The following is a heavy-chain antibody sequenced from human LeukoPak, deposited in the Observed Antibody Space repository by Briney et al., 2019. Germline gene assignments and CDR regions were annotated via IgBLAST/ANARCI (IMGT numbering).Heavy chain of an antibody. D-gene: IGHD5-12*01. V-gene: IGHV3-30-3*01. CDR1: GFAFGVYA. CDR2: ISYDGSNK. Sequence: GGSLRLSCAASGFAFGVYAMHWVRQAPGKGLEWEALISYDGSNKYYADSVKGRFTISRDNSKNTLYLQMNSLRAEDTAVYSCAREFTVANQPRFDLWGQGTLVTVSS. CDR3: AREFTVANQPRFDL. J-gene: IGHJ4*02.